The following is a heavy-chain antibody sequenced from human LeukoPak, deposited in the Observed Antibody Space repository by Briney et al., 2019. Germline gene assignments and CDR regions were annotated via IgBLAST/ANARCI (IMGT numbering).Heavy chain of an antibody. D-gene: IGHD3-16*01. CDR1: GASISDYL. CDR2: IDPSGST. J-gene: IGHJ3*02. Sequence: SETLSLTCTVSGASISDYLWSWIRQSPGKRLECIGYIDPSGSTNYNPSLNSRATVSVDTSNHHFSLKLKSVTAADTAVYFCARHGRERASRNQGDAFDIWGQGTVVIVSS. V-gene: IGHV4-4*09. CDR3: ARHGRERASRNQGDAFDI.